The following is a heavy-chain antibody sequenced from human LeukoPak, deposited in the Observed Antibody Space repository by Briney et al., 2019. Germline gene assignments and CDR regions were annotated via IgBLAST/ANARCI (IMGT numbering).Heavy chain of an antibody. Sequence: GGSLRLSCAASGFTFSGYGMSWVRQAPGKGLEWVSVISGSGGSTYYADSVKGRFTISRDNSKNTLYQQMNSLRAEDTAVYYCARASCVGECFVLHIFFDSWGQGTLVTVSS. CDR1: GFTFSGYG. CDR2: ISGSGGST. D-gene: IGHD2-21*01. J-gene: IGHJ4*02. V-gene: IGHV3-23*01. CDR3: ARASCVGECFVLHIFFDS.